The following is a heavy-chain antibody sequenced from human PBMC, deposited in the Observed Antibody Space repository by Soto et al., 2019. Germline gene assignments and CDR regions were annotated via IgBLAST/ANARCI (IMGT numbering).Heavy chain of an antibody. CDR1: GGSLSCYY. D-gene: IGHD2-2*01. CDR2: IKHSGSP. V-gene: IGHV4-34*01. J-gene: IGHJ3*02. Sequence: PSETLSLTCAVYGGSLSCYYCSWIRQPPGKGLEWIGEIKHSGSPTYNPSLKSRVTISVDTSKNQFSLKLGSVTAADTAVYYCATYQGTCSRTNCYGAFDIWGQGTMVTVSS. CDR3: ATYQGTCSRTNCYGAFDI.